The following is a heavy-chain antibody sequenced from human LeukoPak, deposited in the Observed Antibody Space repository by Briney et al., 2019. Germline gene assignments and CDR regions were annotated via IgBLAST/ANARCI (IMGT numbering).Heavy chain of an antibody. CDR3: ARVTMVRGVIGYWFDP. CDR2: FDPEDGET. D-gene: IGHD3-10*01. CDR1: GYTFTGYY. Sequence: ASVKVSCKASGYTFTGYYMHWVRQAPGQGLEWMGGFDPEDGETIYAQKFQGRVTMTEDTSTDTAYMELSSLRSEDTAVYYCARVTMVRGVIGYWFDPWGQGTLVTVSS. J-gene: IGHJ5*02. V-gene: IGHV1-24*01.